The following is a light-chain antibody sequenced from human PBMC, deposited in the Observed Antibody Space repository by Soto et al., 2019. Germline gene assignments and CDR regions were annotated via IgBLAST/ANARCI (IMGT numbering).Light chain of an antibody. Sequence: DIQMTQSPSYLSASVGDIVTITCRASQSISTYVNWYQQKPGKAPQLLIHAASSLQGGVPSRFSGSGSGTDFTLTISSLHPEDFATYYCQQSYSIPYVFGQATKLEIE. V-gene: IGKV1-39*01. CDR3: QQSYSIPYV. CDR1: QSISTY. J-gene: IGKJ2*01. CDR2: AAS.